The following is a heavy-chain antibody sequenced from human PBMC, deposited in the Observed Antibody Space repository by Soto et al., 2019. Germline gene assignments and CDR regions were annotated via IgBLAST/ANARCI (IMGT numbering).Heavy chain of an antibody. CDR2: IWYDGSNA. CDR3: ARDKGSSTVVSGISQEGYFDS. Sequence: QVQLVESGGGVVQPGRSLRLSCAASGFTFSIFGMHWVRQAPGKGLEWAAIIWYDGSNAYYADYVRDRFTISRDNSKNTVYLQMNSLIDEDTAVYYCARDKGSSTVVSGISQEGYFDSWGQGTLVTVSS. CDR1: GFTFSIFG. D-gene: IGHD6-19*01. V-gene: IGHV3-33*01. J-gene: IGHJ4*02.